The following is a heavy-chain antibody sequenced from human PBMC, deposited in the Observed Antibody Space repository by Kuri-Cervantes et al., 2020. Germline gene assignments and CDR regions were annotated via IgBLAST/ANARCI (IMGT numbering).Heavy chain of an antibody. D-gene: IGHD5-18*01. CDR1: GFTFNNYA. J-gene: IGHJ3*02. CDR2: IWYDGSNK. Sequence: GESLKISCTASGFTFNNYAMHWVRQAPGKGLEWVAVIWYDGSNKYYADSVKGRFTISRDNSKNTLYLQMNSLRAEDTAVYYCAREWDPDTAMVNGGAFDIWGQGTMVTVSS. CDR3: AREWDPDTAMVNGGAFDI. V-gene: IGHV3-33*08.